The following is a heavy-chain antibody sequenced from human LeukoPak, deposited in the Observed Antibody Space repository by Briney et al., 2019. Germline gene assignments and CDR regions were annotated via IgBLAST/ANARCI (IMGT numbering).Heavy chain of an antibody. CDR3: ARRDYDDSPFDY. V-gene: IGHV4-39*01. Sequence: PSETLSLTCTVSGGSISSSSYYWGWIRQPPGKGLEWIGSIYYSGVTYYNPSLKSRVTISVDTSKNQFSLKLSSVTAADTAVYYCARRDYDDSPFDYWGQGTLVTVSS. CDR1: GGSISSSSYY. CDR2: IYYSGVT. J-gene: IGHJ4*02. D-gene: IGHD4-17*01.